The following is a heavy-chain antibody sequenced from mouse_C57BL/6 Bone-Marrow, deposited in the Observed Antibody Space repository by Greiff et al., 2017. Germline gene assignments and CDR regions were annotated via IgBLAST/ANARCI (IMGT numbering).Heavy chain of an antibody. CDR3: ARSSQLGRSFDY. D-gene: IGHD4-1*02. Sequence: QVQLQQPGAELVKPGASVKMSCKASGYTFTSYWITWVKQRPGQGLEWIGDIYPTSGRTNYNEKFKSKATLTVDTSSNSAYMQLSSLTSEDSAVFYCARSSQLGRSFDYWGQGTTLTVSS. CDR1: GYTFTSYW. CDR2: IYPTSGRT. J-gene: IGHJ2*01. V-gene: IGHV1-55*01.